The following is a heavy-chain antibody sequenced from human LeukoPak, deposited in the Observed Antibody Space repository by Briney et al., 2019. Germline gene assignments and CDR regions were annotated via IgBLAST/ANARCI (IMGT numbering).Heavy chain of an antibody. CDR1: GGSFSGYY. CDR2: INHSGST. V-gene: IGHV4-34*01. D-gene: IGHD5-24*01. Sequence: SETPSLTCAVYGGSFSGYYWGWIRQPPGKGLEWIGEINHSGSTNYNPSLKSRVTISVDTSKNQFSLKLSSVTAADTAVYYCARSLRWLQLGAFDIWGQGTMVTVSS. CDR3: ARSLRWLQLGAFDI. J-gene: IGHJ3*02.